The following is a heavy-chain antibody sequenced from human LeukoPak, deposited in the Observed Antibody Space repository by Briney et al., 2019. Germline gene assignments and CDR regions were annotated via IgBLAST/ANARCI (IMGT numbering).Heavy chain of an antibody. J-gene: IGHJ3*02. Sequence: GGSLRRSCAASGFTFSNFAVRWVRHAPGKGLEWVSAISGSGGSTYYADSVKGRFTISRDNSKNTLYLQMNSLRTEDTAVYYCAKSPAVDAAFDIWGQGTMVTVSS. CDR3: AKSPAVDAAFDI. CDR2: ISGSGGST. CDR1: GFTFSNFA. V-gene: IGHV3-23*01. D-gene: IGHD4-23*01.